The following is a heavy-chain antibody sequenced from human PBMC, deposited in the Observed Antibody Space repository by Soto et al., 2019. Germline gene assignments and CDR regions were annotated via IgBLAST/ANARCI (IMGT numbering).Heavy chain of an antibody. J-gene: IGHJ3*01. Sequence: SKTLSLTCAVSGFFISSGNYWGWIRKPPGKGLEWIGSIFHGGNTYYNPSLKSRVTISVDMSKNQFSLKLNSVTAADTAVYYCARARWYDAFDVWGQGTVVTVSS. CDR2: IFHGGNT. CDR1: GFFISSGNY. D-gene: IGHD2-15*01. V-gene: IGHV4-38-2*01. CDR3: ARARWYDAFDV.